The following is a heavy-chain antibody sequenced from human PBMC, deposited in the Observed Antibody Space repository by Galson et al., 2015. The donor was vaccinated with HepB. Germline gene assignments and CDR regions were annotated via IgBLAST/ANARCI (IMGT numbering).Heavy chain of an antibody. J-gene: IGHJ4*02. V-gene: IGHV4-34*01. CDR1: GGSFSGYY. CDR2: INHSGST. Sequence: LSLTCAVYGGSFSGYYWGWIRQPPGKGLEWIGEINHSGSTNYNPSLKSRVTISVDTSKNQFSLKLSSVTAADTAVYYCARAKRYYYGSGSFYDSEPEINYWGQGTLVTVSS. D-gene: IGHD3-10*01. CDR3: ARAKRYYYGSGSFYDSEPEINY.